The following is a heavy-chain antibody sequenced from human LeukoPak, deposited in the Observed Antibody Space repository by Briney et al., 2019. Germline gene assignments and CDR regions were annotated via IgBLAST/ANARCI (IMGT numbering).Heavy chain of an antibody. J-gene: IGHJ4*02. D-gene: IGHD6-13*01. CDR3: ARIGYSSSSFDY. V-gene: IGHV3-7*01. CDR2: IKQDGSEI. Sequence: GGSLRLSCAAFGFSFTNYWLSWVRQALGKGLEWVANIKQDGSEIDYSDPMKGRFTISRDNTRNSVYLQVDSLRAEDTAVYYCARIGYSSSSFDYWGQGTLVTVSS. CDR1: GFSFTNYW.